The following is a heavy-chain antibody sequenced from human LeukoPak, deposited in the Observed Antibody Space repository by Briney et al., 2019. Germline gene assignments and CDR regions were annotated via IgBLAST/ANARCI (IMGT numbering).Heavy chain of an antibody. CDR3: ARVGEYYDFWSGYYPYYYYYYMDV. CDR2: IKQDGSEK. CDR1: GFTFSRYW. D-gene: IGHD3-3*01. J-gene: IGHJ6*03. Sequence: GGSLRLSCAASGFTFSRYWMTWVRQAPGKGLEWVANIKQDGSEKYHVDSVKGRFTISRDNAKNSLYLQMNSLRAEDTAVYYCARVGEYYDFWSGYYPYYYYYYMDVWGKGTTVTVSS. V-gene: IGHV3-7*01.